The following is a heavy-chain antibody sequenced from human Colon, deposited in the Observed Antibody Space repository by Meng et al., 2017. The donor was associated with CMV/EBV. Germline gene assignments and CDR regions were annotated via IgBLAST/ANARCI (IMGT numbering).Heavy chain of an antibody. V-gene: IGHV2-5*02. J-gene: IGHJ4*02. CDR2: IYWDDDN. CDR1: GFSLRTPEVG. CDR3: AHGRGWLTNY. D-gene: IGHD6-19*01. Sequence: HTTLKESGPTLVKPTQTLTLTCTFSGFSLRTPEVGVHWIRQPPGKALEWLALIYWDDDNQFRPSLKNRITITKDTSKNQVVLTMTNMDPVDTATYYCAHGRGWLTNYWGQGTLVTVSS.